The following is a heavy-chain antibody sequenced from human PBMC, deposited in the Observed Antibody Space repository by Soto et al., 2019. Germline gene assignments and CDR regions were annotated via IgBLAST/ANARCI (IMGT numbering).Heavy chain of an antibody. CDR1: GFGFDEYG. V-gene: IGHV3-20*04. CDR3: ARDHRWGYEYGDYGDS. J-gene: IGHJ4*02. D-gene: IGHD4-17*01. CDR2: INRHGDST. Sequence: EVYMVESGGGVVRPGGSLRLSCAASGFGFDEYGMSWVRQGPGKGLEWVFGINRHGDSTSYADSVKGRFTISRDNPKNSLYLQMNGLRAEDTAFYYCARDHRWGYEYGDYGDSWGQGTLVTVSS.